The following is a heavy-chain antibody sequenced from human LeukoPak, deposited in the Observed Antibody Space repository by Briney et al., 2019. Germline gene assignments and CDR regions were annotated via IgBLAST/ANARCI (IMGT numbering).Heavy chain of an antibody. Sequence: ASVKVSCKASGYTFTVYYIHWVQQAPGQGPEWMGWINPNSGGTKYAEKFQGRVTMTRDTSISTAYMEVGRLTSDDTAVYYCARDDCSGGSCYRTWGQGTLVTVSS. CDR1: GYTFTVYY. CDR3: ARDDCSGGSCYRT. CDR2: INPNSGGT. J-gene: IGHJ4*02. V-gene: IGHV1-2*02. D-gene: IGHD2-15*01.